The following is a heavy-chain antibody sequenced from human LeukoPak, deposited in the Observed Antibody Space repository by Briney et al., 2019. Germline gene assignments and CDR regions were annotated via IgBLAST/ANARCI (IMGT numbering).Heavy chain of an antibody. Sequence: SETLSLTCTVSGGSISSGGYYWSWIRQPPGKGLEWIGYIYYSGSTNYNPSLKSRVTISVDTSKNQFSLKLSSVTAADTAVYCCARGLIEGSTRVWGQGTLVTVSS. V-gene: IGHV4-61*08. J-gene: IGHJ4*02. CDR1: GGSISSGGYY. D-gene: IGHD2-2*01. CDR2: IYYSGST. CDR3: ARGLIEGSTRV.